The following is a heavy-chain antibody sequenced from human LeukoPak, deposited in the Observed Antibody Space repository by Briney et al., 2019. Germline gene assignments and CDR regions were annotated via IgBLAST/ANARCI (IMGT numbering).Heavy chain of an antibody. CDR2: ISGSGGSR. V-gene: IGHV3-23*01. CDR3: AKLREWELPDLFDY. CDR1: GFTFSTYG. J-gene: IGHJ4*02. D-gene: IGHD1-26*01. Sequence: GGSLRLSCAASGFTFSTYGMSWVRQAPGKGLEWVSGISGSGGSRFYTDSVKGRFTISRDNSKNTLYLQMNSLRAEDTAVYYCAKLREWELPDLFDYWGRGTLVTVS.